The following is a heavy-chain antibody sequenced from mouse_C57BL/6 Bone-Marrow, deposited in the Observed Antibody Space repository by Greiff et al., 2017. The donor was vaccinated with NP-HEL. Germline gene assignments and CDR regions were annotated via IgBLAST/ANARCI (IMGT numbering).Heavy chain of an antibody. J-gene: IGHJ3*01. CDR2: IYPRSGNT. CDR1: GYTFTSYG. Sequence: QVQLQQSGAELARPGASVKLSCKASGYTFTSYGISWVKQRTGPGLEWIGEIYPRSGNTYYNEKFKGKATLTADKSSSTAYMELRSLTSEDSEVYFCARGTSRGFAYWGQGTLVTVSA. D-gene: IGHD3-1*01. CDR3: ARGTSRGFAY. V-gene: IGHV1-81*01.